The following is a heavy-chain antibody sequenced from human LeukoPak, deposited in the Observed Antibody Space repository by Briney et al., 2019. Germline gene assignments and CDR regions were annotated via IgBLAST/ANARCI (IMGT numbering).Heavy chain of an antibody. V-gene: IGHV4-61*01. D-gene: IGHD3-10*01. J-gene: IGHJ6*03. CDR3: ARVVRGVLYYYYYMDV. Sequence: PSETLSLTCTVSGYSISSGYYWSWIRQPPGKGLEWIGYIYYSGSTNYNPSLKSRVTISVDTSKNQFSLKLSSVTAADTAVYYCARVVRGVLYYYYYMDVWGKGTAVTISS. CDR2: IYYSGST. CDR1: GYSISSGYY.